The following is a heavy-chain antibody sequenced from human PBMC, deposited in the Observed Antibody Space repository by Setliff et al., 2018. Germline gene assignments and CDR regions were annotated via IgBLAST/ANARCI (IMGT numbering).Heavy chain of an antibody. J-gene: IGHJ3*01. CDR1: GFTFSSYA. CDR2: IIIGSDDR. Sequence: PGGSLRLSCAASGFTFSSYAMSWVRQAPGKGLEWVSSIIIGSDDRFYADSVKGRFTISRDNAKNSLDLQMDSLIGEDTAVYYCVRDRWKVMVNKGDDAFDLWGQGTMVTVSS. D-gene: IGHD5-18*01. V-gene: IGHV3-21*01. CDR3: VRDRWKVMVNKGDDAFDL.